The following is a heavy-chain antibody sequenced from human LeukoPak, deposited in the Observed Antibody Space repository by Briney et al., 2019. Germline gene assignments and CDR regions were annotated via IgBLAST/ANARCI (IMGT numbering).Heavy chain of an antibody. V-gene: IGHV3-33*06. J-gene: IGHJ6*03. CDR1: GFTFSSYG. CDR2: IWYDGSNK. Sequence: PPGGSLRLSCAASGFTFSSYGMHWVRQAPGKGLGWVAVIWYDGSNKYYADSVKGRFTISRDNSKNTLYLQMNSLRAEDTAVYYCAKALVAHYYYYYMDVWGKGTTVTVSS. CDR3: AKALVAHYYYYYMDV.